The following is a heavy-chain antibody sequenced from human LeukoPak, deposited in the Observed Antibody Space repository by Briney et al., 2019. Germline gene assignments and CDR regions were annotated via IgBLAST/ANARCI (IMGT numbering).Heavy chain of an antibody. D-gene: IGHD2-15*01. CDR2: INHSGST. Sequence: SETLSLTCAVYGGSFSGYYWSWIRQPPGKGLEWIGEINHSGSTNYNPSLKSRVTISVDTSKNQFSLKLSSVTAADTAVYYCARGIYCSGGSCYSFYYFDYWGQGPRVTVSS. J-gene: IGHJ4*02. V-gene: IGHV4-34*01. CDR1: GGSFSGYY. CDR3: ARGIYCSGGSCYSFYYFDY.